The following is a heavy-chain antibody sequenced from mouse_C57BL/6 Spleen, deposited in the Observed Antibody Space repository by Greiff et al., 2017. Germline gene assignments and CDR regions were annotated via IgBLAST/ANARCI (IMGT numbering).Heavy chain of an antibody. D-gene: IGHD1-1*01. V-gene: IGHV1-4*01. Sequence: VQLQQSGAELARPGASVKMSCKASGYTFTSYTMHWVKQRPGQGLEWIGYINPSSGYTKYNQKFKDKATLTADKSSSTAYMQLSSLTSEDSAVYYCARHGYYYAMDYWGQGTSVTVSS. J-gene: IGHJ4*01. CDR2: INPSSGYT. CDR1: GYTFTSYT. CDR3: ARHGYYYAMDY.